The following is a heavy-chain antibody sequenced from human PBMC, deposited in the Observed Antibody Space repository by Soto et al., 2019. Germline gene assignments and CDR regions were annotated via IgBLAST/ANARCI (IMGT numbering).Heavy chain of an antibody. V-gene: IGHV4-59*01. CDR3: ASGAVEMASQEGEDYYYGMDF. CDR1: GGSISSYY. CDR2: IYYSGST. J-gene: IGHJ6*02. Sequence: PSETLSLTCTVSGGSISSYYWSWIRQPPGKGLEWIGYIYYSGSTNYNPSLKSRVTISVDTSKNQFSLKLSSVTAADTAVYYCASGAVEMASQEGEDYYYGMDFWGQGTTVTVSS. D-gene: IGHD3-16*01.